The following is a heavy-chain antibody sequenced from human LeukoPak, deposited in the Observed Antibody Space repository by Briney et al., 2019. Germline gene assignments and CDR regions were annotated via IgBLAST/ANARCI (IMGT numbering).Heavy chain of an antibody. V-gene: IGHV3-23*01. CDR2: ISGSGGST. Sequence: GGSLRLSCAASGFTFSSYAMSWVRQAPGKGLEWVSAISGSGGSTYYADSVKGRFTISRDNSKITLYLQMNSLRAEDTAVYYCAKDRDVRGDIMELSHWGQGTLVTVSS. J-gene: IGHJ4*02. D-gene: IGHD3-10*02. CDR1: GFTFSSYA. CDR3: AKDRDVRGDIMELSH.